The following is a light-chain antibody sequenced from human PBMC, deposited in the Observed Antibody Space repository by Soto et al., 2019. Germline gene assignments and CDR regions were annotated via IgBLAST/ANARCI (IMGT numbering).Light chain of an antibody. V-gene: IGKV3-15*01. CDR3: QHYDNWPLT. CDR1: QGIGDT. J-gene: IGKJ4*01. CDR2: GAS. Sequence: EVVMSQSPATLSVTPMDFVTLSLRANQGIGDTLAWYQHKPGQAPRLLIYGASTRATGIPARFSGSGSGTEFTLTISSLQSEDFAVYYCQHYDNWPLTFGGGTKVDIK.